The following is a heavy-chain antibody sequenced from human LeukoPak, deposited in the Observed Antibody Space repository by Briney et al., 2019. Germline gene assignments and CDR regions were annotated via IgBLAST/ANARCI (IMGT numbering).Heavy chain of an antibody. CDR1: GGSISSGSYY. D-gene: IGHD3-3*01. CDR2: IYTSGST. Sequence: SQTLSLTCTVSGGSISSGSYYWSWIRQPAGKGLEWIGRIYTSGSTNYNPSLKSRVTISVDTSKNQFSLKLSSVTAADTAVYYCARSRNFWSGYSSDYWGQGTLVTVSS. J-gene: IGHJ4*02. CDR3: ARSRNFWSGYSSDY. V-gene: IGHV4-61*02.